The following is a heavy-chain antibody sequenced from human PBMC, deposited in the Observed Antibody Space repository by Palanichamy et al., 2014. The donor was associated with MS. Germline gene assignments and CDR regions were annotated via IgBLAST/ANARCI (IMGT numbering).Heavy chain of an antibody. V-gene: IGHV3-33*01. CDR1: GFAFSSYA. D-gene: IGHD2-2*02. CDR2: IWYDGSNK. J-gene: IGHJ6*02. CDR3: ARDLIVPTAIPPRYYYGMDV. Sequence: QVQLVESGGGVVRPGRSLRLSCAASGFAFSSYAMHWVRQAPGKGLEWVAVIWYDGSNKYYADSVKGRFTISRDNSKNTLYPQMNSLRAEDTAVYYCARDLIVPTAIPPRYYYGMDVWGQGTTATVSS.